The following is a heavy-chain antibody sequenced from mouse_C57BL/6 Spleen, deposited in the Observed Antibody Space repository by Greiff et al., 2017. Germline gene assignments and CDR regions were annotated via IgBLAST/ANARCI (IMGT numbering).Heavy chain of an antibody. J-gene: IGHJ4*01. CDR2: IWRGGST. CDR1: GFSLTSYG. D-gene: IGHD2-5*01. CDR3: AISNSHYYAMDY. V-gene: IGHV2-5*01. Sequence: VQLVESGPGLVQPSQSLSITCTVSGFSLTSYGVHWVRQSPGKGLEWLGVIWRGGSTDYNAAFMSRLSLTKDNSKRQVFVKMNSLQADDTAIYYCAISNSHYYAMDYWGQGTSVTVSS.